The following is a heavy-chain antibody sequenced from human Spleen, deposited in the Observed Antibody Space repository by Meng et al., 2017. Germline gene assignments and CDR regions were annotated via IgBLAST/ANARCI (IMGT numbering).Heavy chain of an antibody. V-gene: IGHV3-7*01. CDR2: IKQDGSEK. CDR1: GFTFSSYW. D-gene: IGHD6-19*01. Sequence: GGSLRLSCAASGFTFSSYWMSWVRQAPGKGLEWVANIKQDGSEKYYVDSVKGRFTISRDNAKNSLYLQINSLRAEDTAVYYCARRESSGWYGHHYWGQGTLVTVSS. CDR3: ARRESSGWYGHHY. J-gene: IGHJ4*02.